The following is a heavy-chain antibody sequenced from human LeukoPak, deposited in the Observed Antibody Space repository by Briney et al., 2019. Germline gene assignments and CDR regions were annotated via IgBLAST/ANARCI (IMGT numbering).Heavy chain of an antibody. Sequence: GGSLRLSCAASGFTFSRYEMNWVRQAPGQGLEWLSYISSSGSTIYYADSVKGRFTISRDDAKNSLYLQMNSLRADDTAVYYCAKYTPGRSLDYWGQGTLVTVSS. J-gene: IGHJ4*02. V-gene: IGHV3-48*03. D-gene: IGHD5-18*01. CDR3: AKYTPGRSLDY. CDR1: GFTFSRYE. CDR2: ISSSGSTI.